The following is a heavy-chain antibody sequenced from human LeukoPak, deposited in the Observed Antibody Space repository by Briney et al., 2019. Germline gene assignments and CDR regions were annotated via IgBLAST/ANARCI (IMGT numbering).Heavy chain of an antibody. CDR3: ARDLRVITFGGVINYFDY. CDR2: IYSGGST. D-gene: IGHD3-16*01. Sequence: GGSLRLSCGASGFNFRDYYMSWVRQAPGKGLEWVSVIYSGGSTYYADSVKGRFTISRDNSKNTLYLQMNSLRAEDTAVYYCARDLRVITFGGVINYFDYWGQGTLVTVSS. CDR1: GFNFRDYY. V-gene: IGHV3-53*01. J-gene: IGHJ4*02.